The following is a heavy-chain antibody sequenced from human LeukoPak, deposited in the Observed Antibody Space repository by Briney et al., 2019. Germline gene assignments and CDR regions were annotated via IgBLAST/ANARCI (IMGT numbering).Heavy chain of an antibody. V-gene: IGHV3-21*01. CDR1: GFTFSSYS. CDR3: ARSGMATATACAFDI. D-gene: IGHD5-24*01. J-gene: IGHJ3*02. Sequence: GGSLRLSCAASGFTFSSYSMNWVRQAPGKGLEWVSSISSSSSYIYYAYSVKGRFTIYRDNAKNSLYLQMNSLRAEDTAVYYCARSGMATATACAFDIWGQGTMVTVSS. CDR2: ISSSSSYI.